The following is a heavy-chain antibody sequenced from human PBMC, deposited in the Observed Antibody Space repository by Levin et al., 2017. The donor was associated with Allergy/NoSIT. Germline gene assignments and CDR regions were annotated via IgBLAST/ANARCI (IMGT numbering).Heavy chain of an antibody. CDR3: AREVEYYYGSGSYFGVASWFDP. V-gene: IGHV4-61*01. CDR2: IYYSGST. D-gene: IGHD3-10*01. Sequence: SETLSLTCTVSGGSVSSGSYYWSWIRQPPGKGLEWIGYIYYSGSTNYNPSLKSRVTISVDTSKNQFSLKLSSVTAADTAVYYCAREVEYYYGSGSYFGVASWFDPWGQGTLVTVSS. J-gene: IGHJ5*02. CDR1: GGSVSSGSYY.